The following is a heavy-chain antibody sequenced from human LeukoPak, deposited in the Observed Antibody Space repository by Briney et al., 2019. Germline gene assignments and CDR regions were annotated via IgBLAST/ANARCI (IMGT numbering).Heavy chain of an antibody. CDR2: IYYSGST. CDR1: GGSINAFH. V-gene: IGHV4-59*01. CDR3: ARRPGATAFDY. Sequence: PSETLSLTCTVSGGSINAFHWSWIRQPPGKGLEWIGYIYYSGSTFYSPSLKSRVTISLDTSKNQFSLKLNSVTSADTAVYFCARRPGATAFDYWGQGTLVTVSS. D-gene: IGHD5-12*01. J-gene: IGHJ4*02.